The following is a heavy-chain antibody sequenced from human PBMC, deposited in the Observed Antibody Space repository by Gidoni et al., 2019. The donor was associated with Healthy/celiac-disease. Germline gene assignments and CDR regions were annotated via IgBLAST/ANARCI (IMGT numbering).Heavy chain of an antibody. Sequence: QVQLVHSGAEVKKPGSSVKVSSKVSACTFSSYPISWVRQAPGQGLEWMGRIIPILGIANYAQKFQGRVTITADKSTSTAYMELSSLRSEDTAVYYCAREQQLVQGVFDYWGQGTLVTVSS. V-gene: IGHV1-69*04. J-gene: IGHJ4*02. CDR3: AREQQLVQGVFDY. CDR2: IIPILGIA. D-gene: IGHD6-13*01. CDR1: ACTFSSYP.